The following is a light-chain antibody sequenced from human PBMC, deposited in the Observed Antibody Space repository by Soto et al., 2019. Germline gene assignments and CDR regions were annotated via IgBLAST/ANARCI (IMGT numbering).Light chain of an antibody. CDR1: QSVSSN. CDR2: GAS. Sequence: EMVMTQSPATLSVSPGERATPSCRASQSVSSNLAWYQQKPGQAPRLLIFGASTRATGIPARFSGSGSGTEFTLTISSLQSEDFAVYYCQHYNNWPYTFGQGTKLEIK. J-gene: IGKJ2*01. CDR3: QHYNNWPYT. V-gene: IGKV3D-15*01.